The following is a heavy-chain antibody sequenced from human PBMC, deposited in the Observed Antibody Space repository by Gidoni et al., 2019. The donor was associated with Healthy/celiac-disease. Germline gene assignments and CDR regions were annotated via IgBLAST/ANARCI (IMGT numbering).Heavy chain of an antibody. CDR2: IYSGGST. Sequence: EVQLVESGGGLVQPGGSLRLACAASGFPVSSTYMSWVRQAPGKGLEWVSVIYSGGSTYYADCVKGRFTISRDNSKNTLYLQMNSLRAEDTAVYYCARYCGGDCYSYDAFDIWGQGTMVTVSS. V-gene: IGHV3-66*01. CDR1: GFPVSSTY. D-gene: IGHD2-21*02. J-gene: IGHJ3*02. CDR3: ARYCGGDCYSYDAFDI.